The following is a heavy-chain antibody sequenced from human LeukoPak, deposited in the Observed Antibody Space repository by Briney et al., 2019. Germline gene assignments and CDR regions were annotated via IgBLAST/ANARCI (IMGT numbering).Heavy chain of an antibody. Sequence: PGGSLRLSCAASGFTFSSYAMSWVRHAPGKGLEWVSALSGSGGSTYYADSVKGRFTISRDNSKNTLYLQMNSLKTEDTAVYYCTRGLFGVINDAFDIWGQGTMVTVSS. D-gene: IGHD3-3*01. V-gene: IGHV3-23*01. CDR3: TRGLFGVINDAFDI. J-gene: IGHJ3*02. CDR2: LSGSGGST. CDR1: GFTFSSYA.